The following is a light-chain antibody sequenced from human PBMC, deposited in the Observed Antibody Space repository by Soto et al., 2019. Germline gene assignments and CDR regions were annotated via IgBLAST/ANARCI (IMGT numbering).Light chain of an antibody. J-gene: IGKJ4*01. CDR2: RAS. CDR1: QSVSSDY. Sequence: EIVLTQSPGTLSLSPGERATLSCRASQSVSSDYLAWYQQKPGQTPKVLIYRASSRATGIPDRFSGSGSGKDFTITISRLEPEDFAVYYCQQYGSSPLTFGGGTKVEIK. CDR3: QQYGSSPLT. V-gene: IGKV3-20*01.